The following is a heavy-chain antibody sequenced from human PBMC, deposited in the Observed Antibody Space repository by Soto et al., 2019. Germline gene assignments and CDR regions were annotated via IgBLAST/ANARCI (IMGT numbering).Heavy chain of an antibody. J-gene: IGHJ6*03. D-gene: IGHD3-3*01. V-gene: IGHV1-2*04. CDR3: ARGVDYDFWSGYSFGYYYYMDV. CDR2: INPNSGGT. Sequence: ASVKVSCKASGYTFTGYYMHWVRQAPGQGLEWMGWINPNSGGTNYAQKFQGWVTMTRDTSISTAYMELSRLRSDDTAVYYCARGVDYDFWSGYSFGYYYYMDVWGKGTTVTVSS. CDR1: GYTFTGYY.